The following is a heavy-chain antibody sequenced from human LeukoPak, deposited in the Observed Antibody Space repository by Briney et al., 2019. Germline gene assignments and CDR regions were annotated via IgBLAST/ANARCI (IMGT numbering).Heavy chain of an antibody. CDR1: RFTFSSCW. CDR2: IKQDGSEK. V-gene: IGHV3-7*04. Sequence: GGSLRLSCAASRFTFSSCWMSWVRKDPGKGLEWVANIKQDGSEKYYVDSVKGRFTISRDNAKNSLYLQMNSLRAEDTAVYYCAREGGSYLGADFFDYWGQGTLVTVSS. J-gene: IGHJ4*02. D-gene: IGHD1-26*01. CDR3: AREGGSYLGADFFDY.